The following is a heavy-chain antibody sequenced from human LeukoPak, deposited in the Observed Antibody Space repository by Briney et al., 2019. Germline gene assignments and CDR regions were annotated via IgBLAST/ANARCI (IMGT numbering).Heavy chain of an antibody. V-gene: IGHV3-66*01. Sequence: GGSLRLSCAPSGFTVSSNYMSWVRQAPGKGLEWVSVIYSGGSTYYADSVKGRFTISRDNSKNTLYLQMNSLRAEDTAVYYCARGGSYGSGNFMDVWGKGTTVTISS. CDR3: ARGGSYGSGNFMDV. CDR2: IYSGGST. D-gene: IGHD3-10*01. CDR1: GFTVSSNY. J-gene: IGHJ6*03.